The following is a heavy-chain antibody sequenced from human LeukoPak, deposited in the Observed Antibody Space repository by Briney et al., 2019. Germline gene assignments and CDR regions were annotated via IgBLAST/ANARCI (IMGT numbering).Heavy chain of an antibody. CDR3: ARGRDYYDSSGYPLYFDY. J-gene: IGHJ4*02. CDR1: GGSFSGYY. D-gene: IGHD3-22*01. CDR2: INHSGST. Sequence: TSETLSLTCAVYGGSFSGYYWSWIRQPPGKGVEWIGEINHSGSTNYNPSLKSRVTISVDPSNHPFSLKLSSVTAADTAVYYCARGRDYYDSSGYPLYFDYWGQGTLVTVSS. V-gene: IGHV4-34*01.